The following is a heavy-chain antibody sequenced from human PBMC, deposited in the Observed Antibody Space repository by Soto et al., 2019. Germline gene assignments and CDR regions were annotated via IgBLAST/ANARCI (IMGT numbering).Heavy chain of an antibody. J-gene: IGHJ4*02. CDR2: IFDSGTT. D-gene: IGHD7-27*01. CDR1: GGSITSDYSC. V-gene: IGHV4-30-4*01. Sequence: SATLSLTCTVSGGSITSDYSCWSWIRQPPGEGLEWIGHIFDSGTTYTNPSLRSQVAISLDTSKNHFSLTLSSVTAADTAVYYCARGPSGDKVHYWGQGALVSLL. CDR3: ARGPSGDKVHY.